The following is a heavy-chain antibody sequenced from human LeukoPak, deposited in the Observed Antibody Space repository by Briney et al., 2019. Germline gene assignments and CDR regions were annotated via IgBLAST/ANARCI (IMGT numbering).Heavy chain of an antibody. J-gene: IGHJ4*02. Sequence: ASVKVSCKASGYTFTSYAMNWMRQAPGQGLEWMGYISTNTGNPTYAQGFTGRFVFSLDTSVSTAYLQITSLQAEDTGVYSCARDRASGSYDYWGQGTLVTVPS. CDR2: ISTNTGNP. V-gene: IGHV7-4-1*02. CDR3: ARDRASGSYDY. D-gene: IGHD1-26*01. CDR1: GYTFTSYA.